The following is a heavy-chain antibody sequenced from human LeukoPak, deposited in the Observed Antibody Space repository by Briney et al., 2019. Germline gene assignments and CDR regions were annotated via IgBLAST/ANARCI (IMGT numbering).Heavy chain of an antibody. CDR2: ISAYNGNT. D-gene: IGHD6-13*01. J-gene: IGHJ4*02. V-gene: IGHV1-18*01. CDR3: ARVHPSSSWSPRDF. Sequence: ASVKVSCKASGYTFTKYGISWVRQAPGQGLEWMGWISAYNGNTNYAQKLQGRVTMTTDTSTSTAYMELRSLRSDDTAVYYCARVHPSSSWSPRDFWGQGTLVTVSS. CDR1: GYTFTKYG.